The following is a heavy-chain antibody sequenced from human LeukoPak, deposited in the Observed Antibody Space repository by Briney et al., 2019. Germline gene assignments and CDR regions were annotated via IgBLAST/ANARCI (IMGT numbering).Heavy chain of an antibody. Sequence: GRSLRLSCAASGCTFSSYAMHWVRQAPGKGLEWVAVISYDGSNKYYADSVKGRFTISRDNSKNTLYLQMNSLRAEDTAVYYCAREGPVRDYDILTEDAFDIWGQGTMVTVSS. CDR2: ISYDGSNK. J-gene: IGHJ3*02. D-gene: IGHD3-9*01. CDR1: GCTFSSYA. V-gene: IGHV3-30*01. CDR3: AREGPVRDYDILTEDAFDI.